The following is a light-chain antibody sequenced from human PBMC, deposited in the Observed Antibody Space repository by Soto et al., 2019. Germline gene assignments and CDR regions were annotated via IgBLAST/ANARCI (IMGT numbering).Light chain of an antibody. CDR1: QSVSNW. V-gene: IGKV1-5*03. J-gene: IGKJ1*01. CDR3: QQYNTYWT. Sequence: DIQMTQSPSTLSASVGDRVTITCRASQSVSNWLAWYQQKPGKAPKLLIYKASSLGSGVPSRFSGSGSGTEFTLTISSLQPDDFATYYCQQYNTYWTFGQGTKVDIK. CDR2: KAS.